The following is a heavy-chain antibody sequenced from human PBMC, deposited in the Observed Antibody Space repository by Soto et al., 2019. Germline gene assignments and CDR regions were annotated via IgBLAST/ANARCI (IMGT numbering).Heavy chain of an antibody. V-gene: IGHV4-34*01. CDR3: VSVVLHACESTSGAVRRPFDY. Sequence: PSETLSLTCAVYGGSFSGYYWSWIRQPPGKGLEGIGEINHSGSTNYNPSLKSRVTISVDTSKNQFSLKLSSVSAAATAVYYCVSVVLHACESTSGAVRRPFDYWGQRTLVTVSS. CDR2: INHSGST. J-gene: IGHJ4*02. D-gene: IGHD3-16*01. CDR1: GGSFSGYY.